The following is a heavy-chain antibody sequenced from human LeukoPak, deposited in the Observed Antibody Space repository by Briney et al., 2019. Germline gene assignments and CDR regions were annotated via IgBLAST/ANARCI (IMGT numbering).Heavy chain of an antibody. CDR1: GDSIINGGYF. D-gene: IGHD3-16*01. CDR3: AAMGERGY. J-gene: IGHJ4*02. CDR2: IYYDGTT. Sequence: PSETLSLTCTVSGDSIINGGYFWSWIRQHPGKGLEWIGYIYYDGTTYYSPSLKSRLTISVDTSKNQFSLKLSSVTAADTAVYYCAAMGERGYWGQGTLVTVSS. V-gene: IGHV4-30-4*01.